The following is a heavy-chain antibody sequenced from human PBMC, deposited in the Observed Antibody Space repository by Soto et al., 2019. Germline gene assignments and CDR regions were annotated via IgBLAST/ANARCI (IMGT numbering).Heavy chain of an antibody. J-gene: IGHJ5*02. V-gene: IGHV4-59*01. CDR3: ARYSLGYCSGGSCQAGSWFDP. CDR2: IYYSGST. Sequence: SETLSLTCTVSGGSISSDYWSWTRQPPGKGLEWIGYIYYSGSTNYNPALKSRVTISVDTSKNQFSLKLSSVTAADTAVYYCARYSLGYCSGGSCQAGSWFDPWGQGTLVTVS. CDR1: GGSISSDY. D-gene: IGHD2-15*01.